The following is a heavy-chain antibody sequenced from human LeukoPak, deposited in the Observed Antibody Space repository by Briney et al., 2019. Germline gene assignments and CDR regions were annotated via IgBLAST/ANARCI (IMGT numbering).Heavy chain of an antibody. CDR3: ARDFLPSMVRGGTQHYGMDV. CDR2: XXXXXXT. V-gene: IGHV4-59*01. D-gene: IGHD3-10*01. J-gene: IGHJ6*02. CDR1: GCSISRYY. Sequence: SETLSLTCTVSGCSISRYYWSWIRQSPGKGXXXXXXXXXXXXTNYDPFLKSRVTMSLDTSKNQFSLNLSSVTAADTAVYYCARDFLPSMVRGGTQHYGMDVWGQGTAVIDSS.